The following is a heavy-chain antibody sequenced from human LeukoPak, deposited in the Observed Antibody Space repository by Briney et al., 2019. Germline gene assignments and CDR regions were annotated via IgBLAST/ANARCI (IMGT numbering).Heavy chain of an antibody. CDR1: GVTFNTDA. D-gene: IGHD2-15*01. V-gene: IGHV3-23*01. CDR3: AKGKGSSSSSIDW. J-gene: IGHJ4*02. CDR2: ISGSGGST. Sequence: GGSLRLSCAASGVTFNTDAMSWVRQGPGTGRGWGSAISGSGGSTYYADSVKGRFTISRDNSKNTLYLQIHSLRAEDTAVYYCAKGKGSSSSSIDWWGQGALVTVSS.